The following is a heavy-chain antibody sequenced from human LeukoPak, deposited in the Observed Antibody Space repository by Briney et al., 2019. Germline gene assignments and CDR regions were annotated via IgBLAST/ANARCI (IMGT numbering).Heavy chain of an antibody. Sequence: PGGSLRLSCAASGFTFSSYGIHWVRQAPGKGLEWVAFIRYDRSNKYYTDSVKGRFTISRDNSKNTLYLQMNSLRAEDTAVYYCARAPLGVSGWYFDYWGQGTLVTVSS. CDR1: GFTFSSYG. CDR2: IRYDRSNK. D-gene: IGHD6-19*01. CDR3: ARAPLGVSGWYFDY. J-gene: IGHJ4*02. V-gene: IGHV3-30*02.